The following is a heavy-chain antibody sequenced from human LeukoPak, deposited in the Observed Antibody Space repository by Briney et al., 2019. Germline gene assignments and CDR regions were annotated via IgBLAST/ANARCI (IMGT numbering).Heavy chain of an antibody. CDR3: ARVRVILTTMASFSY. CDR1: GFTFSSYG. D-gene: IGHD3-9*01. Sequence: PGGSLRLSCAASGFTFSSYGMHWVRQAPGKGLEWVAVISNDGTDKYYADSVKGRFTISRDNSENTLYLQLNSLRPEDTAVYYCARVRVILTTMASFSYWGLGTLVTVSS. J-gene: IGHJ4*02. V-gene: IGHV3-30*19. CDR2: ISNDGTDK.